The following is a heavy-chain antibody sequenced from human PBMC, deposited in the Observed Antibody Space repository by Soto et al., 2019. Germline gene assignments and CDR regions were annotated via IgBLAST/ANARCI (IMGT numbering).Heavy chain of an antibody. V-gene: IGHV1-69*13. CDR1: GGTFSSYA. J-gene: IGHJ5*02. CDR2: IIPIFGTA. D-gene: IGHD3-22*01. CDR3: ARDPYCYDSSGSAPLWWFDP. Sequence: SVKVSCKASGGTFSSYAISWVRQAPGQGLEWMEGIIPIFGTANYAQKFQGRVTMTADESTSTAYMELSSLRSEDTAVYYCARDPYCYDSSGSAPLWWFDPWGQGTLVTVSS.